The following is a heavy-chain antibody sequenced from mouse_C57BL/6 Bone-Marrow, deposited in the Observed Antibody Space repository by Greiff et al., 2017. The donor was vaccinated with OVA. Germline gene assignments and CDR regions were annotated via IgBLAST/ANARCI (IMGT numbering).Heavy chain of an antibody. CDR2: IHPSDSDT. J-gene: IGHJ4*01. D-gene: IGHD1-1*01. V-gene: IGHV1-74*01. CDR3: AIWSYNRDY. Sequence: AQLQQPGAELVKPGASVKVSCKASGYTFTSYWMHRVKQRPGQGLEWSGRIHPSDSDTNYNQKFKGKATLKVDKSSSTAYMQRSSLTSEDSAVYYYAIWSYNRDYWDPGTSVTVSS. CDR1: GYTFTSYW.